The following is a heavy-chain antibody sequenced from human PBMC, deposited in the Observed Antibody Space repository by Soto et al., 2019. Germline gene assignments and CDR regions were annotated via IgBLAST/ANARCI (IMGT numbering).Heavy chain of an antibody. Sequence: NPSLTCTVSGGSISSGDYYWSWIRQPPGKGLEWIGYIYYSGSTYYNPSLKSRVTISVDTSKNQFSLKLSSVTAADTAVYYCARDSYYTTLIGLSGHYYLMDFWGQRSTVIVSS. CDR3: ARDSYYTTLIGLSGHYYLMDF. CDR1: GGSISSGDYY. D-gene: IGHD4-4*01. J-gene: IGHJ6*02. V-gene: IGHV4-30-4*01. CDR2: IYYSGST.